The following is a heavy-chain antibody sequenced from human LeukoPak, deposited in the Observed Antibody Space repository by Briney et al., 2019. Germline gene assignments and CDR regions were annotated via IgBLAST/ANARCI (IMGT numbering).Heavy chain of an antibody. Sequence: GGSLRLSCAASGFTFSSYAMHWVRQAPGKGLEWVAVISYDGSNKYYADSVKGRFTISRDNSKNTLYLQMNSLRAEDTAVYYCAKGGYDFWSGYPLTYYYYYMDVWGKGTTVTVSS. CDR2: ISYDGSNK. D-gene: IGHD3-3*01. J-gene: IGHJ6*03. CDR1: GFTFSSYA. V-gene: IGHV3-30-3*01. CDR3: AKGGYDFWSGYPLTYYYYYMDV.